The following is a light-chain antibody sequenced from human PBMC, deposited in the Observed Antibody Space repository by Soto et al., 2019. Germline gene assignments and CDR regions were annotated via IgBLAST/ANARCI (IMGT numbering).Light chain of an antibody. CDR2: HVT. J-gene: IGLJ1*01. Sequence: QSALTQPASVSGSLGQSITISCSGTSSDVGAYNYVSWYQQYPGKAPKLMIYHVTDRPSGVSNRFSGSKSGNTASLTISRLHAEDEADYYCCSYTTSNTFVFGTGTKVTVL. V-gene: IGLV2-14*01. CDR1: SSDVGAYNY. CDR3: CSYTTSNTFV.